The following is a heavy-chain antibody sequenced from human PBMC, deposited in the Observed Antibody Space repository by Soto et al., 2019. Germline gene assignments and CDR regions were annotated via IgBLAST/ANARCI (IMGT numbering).Heavy chain of an antibody. Sequence: GASVKVSCKASGYTLTSYGISWVRQAPGQGLEWLGWISAYNGNTNYAQKLQGRVTMTTDTSTSTAYMELRSLRSDDTAVYYCARDIVVVPAAAGVQFDYWGQGTLVTVSS. J-gene: IGHJ4*02. V-gene: IGHV1-18*01. CDR2: ISAYNGNT. CDR3: ARDIVVVPAAAGVQFDY. CDR1: GYTLTSYG. D-gene: IGHD2-2*01.